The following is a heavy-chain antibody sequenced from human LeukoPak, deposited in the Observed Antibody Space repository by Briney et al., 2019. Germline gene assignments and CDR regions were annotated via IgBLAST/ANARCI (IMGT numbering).Heavy chain of an antibody. CDR1: GDSISSSNW. D-gene: IGHD5-12*01. CDR3: ARSFRYSGYDYYFDP. J-gene: IGHJ5*02. V-gene: IGHV4-4*02. Sequence: SETLSLTCAVSGDSISSSNWWSWVRQPPGKGLEWIGQIYHSESTNYNPSLKSRVTISLDKSKNQFSLELTSVTAADTAVYYCARSFRYSGYDYYFDPWGQGTLVTVSS. CDR2: IYHSEST.